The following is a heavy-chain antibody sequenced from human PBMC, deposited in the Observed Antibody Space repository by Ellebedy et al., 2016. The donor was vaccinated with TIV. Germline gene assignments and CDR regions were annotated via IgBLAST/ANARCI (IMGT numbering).Heavy chain of an antibody. V-gene: IGHV3-7*01. CDR2: IKEDGSEE. D-gene: IGHD3-22*01. J-gene: IGHJ4*02. CDR3: ASDKRESGFGV. CDR1: GFTFSLNW. Sequence: GESLKISCAASGFTFSLNWMYWVRQAPGKGLEWVANIKEDGSEEYYVDSVKGRFTISRDDAQNSLYLQMNSLTAEDTAFYYCASDKRESGFGVWGQGTLVTVSS.